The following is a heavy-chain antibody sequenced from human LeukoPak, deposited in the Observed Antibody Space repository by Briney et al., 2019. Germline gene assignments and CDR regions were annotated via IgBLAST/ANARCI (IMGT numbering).Heavy chain of an antibody. J-gene: IGHJ4*02. D-gene: IGHD3-22*01. V-gene: IGHV1-18*01. CDR3: ARDLPTYYYDSSGYYIGPFFDY. Sequence: ASVKVSCKASGYTFTSYGISWVRQAPGQGLEWMGWISAYNGNTNYAQKLQGRVTMTTGTSTSTAYMELRSLRSDDTAVYYCARDLPTYYYDSSGYYIGPFFDYWGQGTLVTVSS. CDR1: GYTFTSYG. CDR2: ISAYNGNT.